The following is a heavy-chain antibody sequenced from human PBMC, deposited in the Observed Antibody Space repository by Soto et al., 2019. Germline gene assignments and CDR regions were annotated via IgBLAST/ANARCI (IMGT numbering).Heavy chain of an antibody. CDR3: ARAGVLRYFGSV. CDR1: DGSISSYY. Sequence: QVQLQESGPGLVKPSETLSLTCTVSDGSISSYYWTWIRQPPGKGLEWIGYMFDKANTNYNPSLKSRVTMSLDTSKNQFSLQVTSVTAADTAVYYCARAGVLRYFGSVWGPGTTVTVSS. CDR2: MFDKANT. D-gene: IGHD3-9*01. V-gene: IGHV4-59*01. J-gene: IGHJ3*01.